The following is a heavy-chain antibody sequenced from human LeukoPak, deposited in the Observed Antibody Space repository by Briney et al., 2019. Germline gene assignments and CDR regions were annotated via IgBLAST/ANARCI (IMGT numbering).Heavy chain of an antibody. V-gene: IGHV1-69*05. J-gene: IGHJ4*02. CDR1: GGTFSSYA. CDR3: ARARYYDFWSGYYPFDY. D-gene: IGHD3-3*01. CDR2: IIPIFGTA. Sequence: SAKVSCKASGGTFSSYAISWVRQAPGQGLEWMGRIIPIFGTANYAQKFQGRVTITTDESTSTAYMELSSLRSEDTAVYYCARARYYDFWSGYYPFDYWGQGTLVTVSS.